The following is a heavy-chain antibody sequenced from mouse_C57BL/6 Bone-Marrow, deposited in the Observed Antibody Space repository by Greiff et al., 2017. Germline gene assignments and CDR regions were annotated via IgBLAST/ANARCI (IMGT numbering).Heavy chain of an antibody. Sequence: VQLQQSGAELVRPGTSVKMSCKASGYTFTNYWIGWAKQRPGHGLEWIGDLYPGGGYTNYNEKFKGKATLTADKSSSTAYMQFSSLTSEDSAIYYCARLYPNYFDYWGQGTTLTVSS. CDR3: ARLYPNYFDY. CDR1: GYTFTNYW. V-gene: IGHV1-63*01. J-gene: IGHJ2*01. CDR2: LYPGGGYT. D-gene: IGHD2-12*01.